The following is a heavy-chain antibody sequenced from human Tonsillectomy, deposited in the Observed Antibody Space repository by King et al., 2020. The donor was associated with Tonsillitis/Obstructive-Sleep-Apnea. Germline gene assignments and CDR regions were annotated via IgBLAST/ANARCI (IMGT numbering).Heavy chain of an antibody. CDR1: GYSFSRHW. V-gene: IGHV5-51*01. D-gene: IGHD1-26*01. J-gene: IGHJ4*02. CDR3: ARRGLYSYSAFGY. CDR2: IDPGDSDT. Sequence: EVQLVESGAEVKKPGESLKISCTGSGYSFSRHWIGWVRQMPGKGLEWMGIIDPGDSDTRYSPSFQGQVTISADKSISTAYLQWSSLKASDTAMYYCARRGLYSYSAFGYGGQGTLVTVSS.